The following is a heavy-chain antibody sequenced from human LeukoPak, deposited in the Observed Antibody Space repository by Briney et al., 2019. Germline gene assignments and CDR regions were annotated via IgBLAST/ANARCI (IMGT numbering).Heavy chain of an antibody. CDR2: ISYDGSNK. CDR1: GFTFSSYG. CDR3: ARECGSGSYDRGPPFDP. D-gene: IGHD3-10*01. J-gene: IGHJ5*02. V-gene: IGHV3-30*03. Sequence: GGSLRLSCAASGFTFSSYGMHWVRQAPGKGLEWVAVISYDGSNKYYADSVKGRFTISRDNSKNTLYLQMNSLRAEDTAVYYCARECGSGSYDRGPPFDPWGQGTLVTVSS.